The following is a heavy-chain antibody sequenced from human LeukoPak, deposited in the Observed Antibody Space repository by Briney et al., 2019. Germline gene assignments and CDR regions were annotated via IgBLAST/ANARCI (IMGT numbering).Heavy chain of an antibody. Sequence: GRSLRLSCAASGFTFSSYVMYWVRQAPGKGLEWVALISYDGSNKYYADSVKGRFTISRDNSKNTLYLQMNSLRAEDTAVYYCARETGGAIGSTDFDYWGQGTLVTVSS. CDR3: ARETGGAIGSTDFDY. CDR2: ISYDGSNK. V-gene: IGHV3-30*04. D-gene: IGHD4-17*01. CDR1: GFTFSSYV. J-gene: IGHJ4*02.